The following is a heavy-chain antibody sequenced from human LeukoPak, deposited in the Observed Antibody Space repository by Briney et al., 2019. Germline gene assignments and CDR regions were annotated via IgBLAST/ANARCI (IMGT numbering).Heavy chain of an antibody. CDR3: AKTGREYCSSTSCYATPNYYYYMDV. Sequence: GGSLRLSCVASGFTFSSYWMHWVRQAPGKGLVWVSRISNDGSSMNYADSVKGRFTISRDNSKNTLYLQMNSLKTEDTAVYYCAKTGREYCSSTSCYATPNYYYYMDVWGKGTTVTISS. J-gene: IGHJ6*03. CDR2: ISNDGSSM. V-gene: IGHV3-74*01. CDR1: GFTFSSYW. D-gene: IGHD2-2*01.